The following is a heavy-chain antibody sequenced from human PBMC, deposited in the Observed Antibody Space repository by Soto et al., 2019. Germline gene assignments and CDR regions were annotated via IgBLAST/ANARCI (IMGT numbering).Heavy chain of an antibody. V-gene: IGHV4-39*01. Sequence: ETLSLTCTVAGGSISSSSYYWGWIRQPPGKGLEWIGSIYYSGSTYYNPSLKSRVTISVDTSENQFSLKLSSVTAADTAVYYCASARSSYPYYFDYWGQGTLVTVSS. D-gene: IGHD1-26*01. CDR1: GGSISSSSYY. CDR2: IYYSGST. CDR3: ASARSSYPYYFDY. J-gene: IGHJ4*02.